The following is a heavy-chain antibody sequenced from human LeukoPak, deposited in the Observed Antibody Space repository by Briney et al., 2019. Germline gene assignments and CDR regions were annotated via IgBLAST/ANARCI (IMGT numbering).Heavy chain of an antibody. V-gene: IGHV4-4*07. J-gene: IGHJ3*01. D-gene: IGHD3-22*01. CDR1: GAHISNYY. Sequence: TSGTLSLTCTVSGAHISNYYWTWVRQSAAQGLEWIGRLHASESTIYNPSLKSRVTMSIDTSKDQLSLTLTSVTAADSAVYYCASLSSGAAFDVWGQGTVVTVSS. CDR2: LHASEST. CDR3: ASLSSGAAFDV.